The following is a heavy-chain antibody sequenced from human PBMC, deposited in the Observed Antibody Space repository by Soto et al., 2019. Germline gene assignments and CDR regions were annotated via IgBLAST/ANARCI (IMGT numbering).Heavy chain of an antibody. CDR1: GYTFTSYD. CDR3: ARGLMITFGGVIVRGYFDL. V-gene: IGHV1-8*01. D-gene: IGHD3-16*02. CDR2: MDPNSGNT. Sequence: ASVKVSCKASGYTFTSYDINWVRQATGQGLEWMGWMDPNSGNTGYAQKFQGRVTMTRNTSISTAYMELSSLRSEDTAVYYCARGLMITFGGVIVRGYFDLWGRGTLVTVSS. J-gene: IGHJ2*01.